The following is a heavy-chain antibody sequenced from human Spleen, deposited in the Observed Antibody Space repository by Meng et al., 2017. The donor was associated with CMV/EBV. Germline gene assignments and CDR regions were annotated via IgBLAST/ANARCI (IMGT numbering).Heavy chain of an antibody. CDR1: GGSFSGYY. D-gene: IGHD3-22*01. CDR3: ARDSLHSGGYYAFDY. Sequence: SETLSLTCAVYGGSFSGYYLSWIRQSPGKGLEWIGEINNSGSTNYIPSLRSRVTISFDTSNKQVSLRLTSVTAADTAVYYCARDSLHSGGYYAFDYWGQGALVTVSS. J-gene: IGHJ4*02. V-gene: IGHV4-34*01. CDR2: INNSGST.